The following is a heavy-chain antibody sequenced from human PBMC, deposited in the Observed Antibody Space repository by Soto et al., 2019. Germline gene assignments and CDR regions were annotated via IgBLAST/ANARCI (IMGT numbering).Heavy chain of an antibody. CDR3: AREYYDILTGSRYYYYGMDV. CDR1: GYTFTGYY. D-gene: IGHD3-9*01. V-gene: IGHV1-2*04. J-gene: IGHJ6*02. CDR2: INPNSGGT. Sequence: ASVKVSCKASGYTFTGYYMHWVRQAPGQGLEWMGWINPNSGGTNYAQKFQGWVTMTEDTSTDTAYMELSRLRSEDTAVYYCAREYYDILTGSRYYYYGMDVWGQGTTVTVSS.